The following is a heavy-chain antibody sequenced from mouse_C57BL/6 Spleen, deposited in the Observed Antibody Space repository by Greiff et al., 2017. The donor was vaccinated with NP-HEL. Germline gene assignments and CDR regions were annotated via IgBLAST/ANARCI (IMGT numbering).Heavy chain of an antibody. V-gene: IGHV1-15*01. D-gene: IGHD1-1*01. Sequence: QVQLKQSGAELVRPGASVTLSCKASGYTFTDYEMHWVKQTPVHGLEWIGAIDPETGGTAYNQKFKGKAILTADKSSSTAYMELRSLTSEDSAVYYCPITTVNYFDYWGQGTTLTVSS. J-gene: IGHJ2*01. CDR1: GYTFTDYE. CDR3: PITTVNYFDY. CDR2: IDPETGGT.